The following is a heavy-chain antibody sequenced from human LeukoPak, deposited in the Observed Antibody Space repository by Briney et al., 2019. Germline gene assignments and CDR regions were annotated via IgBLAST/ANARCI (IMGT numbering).Heavy chain of an antibody. CDR3: VKESGPFGAFDI. D-gene: IGHD3-10*01. J-gene: IGHJ3*02. CDR2: ISYDGSNK. Sequence: GGSLRLSCAASGFTFSSYAMSWVRQAPGKGLEWVAVISYDGSNKYYADSVKGRFTISRDNSKNTLHLEMNSLRVEDTALYYCVKESGPFGAFDIWAKGQWSPSLQ. V-gene: IGHV3-30*18. CDR1: GFTFSSYA.